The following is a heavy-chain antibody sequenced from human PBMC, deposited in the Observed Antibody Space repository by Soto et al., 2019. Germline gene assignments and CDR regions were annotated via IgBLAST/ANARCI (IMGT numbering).Heavy chain of an antibody. CDR3: ARVSIFEVVIA. J-gene: IGHJ4*02. D-gene: IGHD3-3*01. CDR2: IYYSGST. Sequence: SETLSLTCTVSGGSISSGGYYWSWIRQPPGKGLEWIGYIYYSGSTYYNPSLKSRVTISVDTSKNQFSLKLSSVTAADTAVYYCARVSIFEVVIAWGQGTLVTVSS. CDR1: GGSISSGGYY. V-gene: IGHV4-30-4*01.